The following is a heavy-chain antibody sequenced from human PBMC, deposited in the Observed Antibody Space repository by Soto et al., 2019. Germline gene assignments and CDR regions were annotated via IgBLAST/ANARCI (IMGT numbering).Heavy chain of an antibody. D-gene: IGHD3-16*01. V-gene: IGHV3-74*01. CDR2: IKTDGRST. CDR3: ARDQDSFGQAVFDS. CDR1: GFTLSSRW. Sequence: EVQLVESGGGLVQPGGSLRLSCAASGFTLSSRWMHWVRQAPGKGLVWVSRIKTDGRSTSYADSVKGRFTISRDNAKNTLYMQMNSLRAEDTAMYYCARDQDSFGQAVFDSWGQGTLVTVSS. J-gene: IGHJ4*02.